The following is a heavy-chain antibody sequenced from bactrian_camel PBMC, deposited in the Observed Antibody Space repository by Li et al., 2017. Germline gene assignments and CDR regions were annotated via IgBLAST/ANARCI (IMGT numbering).Heavy chain of an antibody. CDR2: LDSDGRI. D-gene: IGHD3*01. CDR1: GYTFNTY. J-gene: IGHJ4*01. CDR3: AASPWYRGYSWCSEMKAIAFDH. V-gene: IGHV3S10*01. Sequence: VQLVESGGGSALAGGSVRLSCAAPGYTFNTYSWFRQAPGQEREWVGSLDSDGRINYADSVKGRFTIAQDNAANTVYLQMNSLKPEDTATYYCAASPWYRGYSWCSEMKAIAFDHWGQGTQVTVS.